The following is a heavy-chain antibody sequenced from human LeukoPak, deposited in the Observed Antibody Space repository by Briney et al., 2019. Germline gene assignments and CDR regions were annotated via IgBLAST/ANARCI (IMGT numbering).Heavy chain of an antibody. V-gene: IGHV1-46*01. CDR1: GYTFINHY. J-gene: IGHJ5*02. CDR3: TRTINSSFDP. Sequence: ASVKISCKPSGYTFINHYIHWVRQAPRQGGEGMGVISATDGSTSYAKNFQGRVSITRDTSTSTAYMELTSLRSEDTAIYYCTRTINSSFDPWGQGTPVSVSS. D-gene: IGHD3-9*01. CDR2: ISATDGST.